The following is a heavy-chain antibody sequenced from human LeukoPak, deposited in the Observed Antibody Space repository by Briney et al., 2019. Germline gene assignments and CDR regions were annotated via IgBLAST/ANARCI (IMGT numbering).Heavy chain of an antibody. CDR3: ARFPITIFGVVGGNY. J-gene: IGHJ4*02. V-gene: IGHV4-59*01. Sequence: PSETLSLTCTVSGGSISSYYWSWVRQPPGKGLEWIGYIYYSGSTNYNPSLRSRVTISVATSKNQFSLKLSSVTAADTAVYYCARFPITIFGVVGGNYWGQGTLVTVSS. D-gene: IGHD3-3*01. CDR1: GGSISSYY. CDR2: IYYSGST.